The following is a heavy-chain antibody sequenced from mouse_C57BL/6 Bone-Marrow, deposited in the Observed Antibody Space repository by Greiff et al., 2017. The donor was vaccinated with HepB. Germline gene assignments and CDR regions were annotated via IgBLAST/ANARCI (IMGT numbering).Heavy chain of an antibody. D-gene: IGHD2-3*01. Sequence: EVMLVESGGGLVKPGGSLKLSCAASGFTFSSYAMSWVRQTPEKRLEWVATISDGGSYTYYPDNVKGRITISRDNAKNTLYLQMSHLKSEDTAMYYCASDGYYRFAYWGQGTLVTVSA. CDR2: ISDGGSYT. CDR1: GFTFSSYA. CDR3: ASDGYYRFAY. J-gene: IGHJ3*01. V-gene: IGHV5-4*03.